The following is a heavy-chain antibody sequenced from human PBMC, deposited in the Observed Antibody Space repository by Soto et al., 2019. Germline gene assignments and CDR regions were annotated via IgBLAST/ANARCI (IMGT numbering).Heavy chain of an antibody. V-gene: IGHV3-66*01. D-gene: IGHD3-22*01. CDR2: IYSGGST. Sequence: GGSLRLSCAASGFTFSTYGMHWVRQAPGKGLEWVSVIYSGGSTYYANSVKGRFTISRDNSKNTLYLQMNSLRAEDTAVYYCAKVNDTNFDYWGQGTLVTVSS. CDR1: GFTFSTYG. CDR3: AKVNDTNFDY. J-gene: IGHJ4*02.